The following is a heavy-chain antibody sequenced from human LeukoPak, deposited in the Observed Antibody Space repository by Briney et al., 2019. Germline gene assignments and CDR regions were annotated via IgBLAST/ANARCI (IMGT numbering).Heavy chain of an antibody. V-gene: IGHV3-21*01. CDR1: GFTFSSYS. Sequence: PGGSLRLSCAASGFTFSSYSMNWVRQAPGKGLEWVSSISSSSSYIYYADSLKGRFTISRDNAKNSLYLQMNSLRAEDTAVYYCARDSGDLWFGESVGYYYGMDVWGQGTTVTVSS. J-gene: IGHJ6*02. CDR2: ISSSSSYI. D-gene: IGHD3-10*01. CDR3: ARDSGDLWFGESVGYYYGMDV.